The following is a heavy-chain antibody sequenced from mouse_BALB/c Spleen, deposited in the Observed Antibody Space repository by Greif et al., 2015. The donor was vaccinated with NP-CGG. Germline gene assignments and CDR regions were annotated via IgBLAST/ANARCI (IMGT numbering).Heavy chain of an antibody. V-gene: IGHV1-5*01. CDR1: GYTFTSYW. D-gene: IGHD2-14*01. CDR3: TRGVRRYYYAMDY. J-gene: IGHJ4*01. CDR2: IYPGNSDT. Sequence: VQLQQSGTVLARPGASVKMSCKASGYTFTSYWMHWVKQRPGQGLEWIGAIYPGNSDTSYNQKFKGKAKLTAVTSTSTAYMELSSLTNEDSAVYYCTRGVRRYYYAMDYWGQGTSVTVSS.